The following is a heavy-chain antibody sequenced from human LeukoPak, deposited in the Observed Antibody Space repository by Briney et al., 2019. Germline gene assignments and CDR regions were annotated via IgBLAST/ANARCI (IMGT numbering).Heavy chain of an antibody. D-gene: IGHD1-26*01. Sequence: PSQTLSLTCTVSGGSISSGDYYWSWIRQPPGKSLEWIGYIYYSGSTYYNPSLKSRVTISVDTSKNQFSLKLSCVTAADTALYYCAAEETRSLSVGATFFDYWRQGTLVTVSS. V-gene: IGHV4-30-4*08. CDR1: GGSISSGDYY. CDR3: AAEETRSLSVGATFFDY. CDR2: IYYSGST. J-gene: IGHJ4*02.